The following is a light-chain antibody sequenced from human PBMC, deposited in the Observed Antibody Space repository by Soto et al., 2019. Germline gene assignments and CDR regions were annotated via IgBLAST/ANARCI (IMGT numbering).Light chain of an antibody. J-gene: IGLJ1*01. CDR3: SSLTTSFTYV. Sequence: QSVLTQPVSVSGSPGQSVAIYCTGTSXDVGAYNYTSWYQQHPGKAPKLLLSEVSNRPSGVSDRFSGSKSGNTASLTISGLQAEDEADYYCSSLTTSFTYVFGTGTKVTVL. CDR1: SXDVGAYNY. V-gene: IGLV2-14*01. CDR2: EVS.